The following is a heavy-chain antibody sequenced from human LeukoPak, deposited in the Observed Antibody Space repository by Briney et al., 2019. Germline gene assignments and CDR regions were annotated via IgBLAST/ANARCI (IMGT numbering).Heavy chain of an antibody. J-gene: IGHJ4*02. CDR3: ARDKGDYDTSGSLFIF. D-gene: IGHD3-22*01. V-gene: IGHV3-7*03. CDR1: GFTFSRYW. CDR2: VKQDGSET. Sequence: GGSLRLSCAASGFTFSRYWMSWVRQAPRKGLEWVANVKQDGSETYYVDSMKGRFTISRDNAKNSLYLQMNSLRAEDTAVYYCARDKGDYDTSGSLFIFGGQGTLVTVSS.